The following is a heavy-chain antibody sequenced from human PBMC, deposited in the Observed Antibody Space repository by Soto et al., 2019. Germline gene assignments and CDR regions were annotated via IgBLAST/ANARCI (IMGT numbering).Heavy chain of an antibody. D-gene: IGHD2-15*01. V-gene: IGHV1-69*02. CDR3: ARSRVRSSGYCSGGSCYPTWIEAFDI. J-gene: IGHJ3*02. CDR1: GGTFSSYT. Sequence: ASVKVSCKASGGTFSSYTISWVRQAPGQGLEWMGRIIPILGIANYAQKFQGRVTITADKSTSTAYMELSSLRSEDTAVYYCARSRVRSSGYCSGGSCYPTWIEAFDIWGQGTMVTVSS. CDR2: IIPILGIA.